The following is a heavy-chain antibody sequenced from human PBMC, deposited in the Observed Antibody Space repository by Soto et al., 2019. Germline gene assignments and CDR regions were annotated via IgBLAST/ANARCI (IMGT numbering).Heavy chain of an antibody. CDR2: INSDGSST. V-gene: IGHV3-74*01. Sequence: GGSLRLSCAASGFTFSNYWMFWVCQIPGKGLVWVSRINSDGSSTNYADSVKGRFTISKDNAKNTLYLQMNSLRAEDTAVYYCARVGYCSNGVCYRGNYYFYGMDVWGQGTTVTVSS. D-gene: IGHD2-8*01. CDR3: ARVGYCSNGVCYRGNYYFYGMDV. CDR1: GFTFSNYW. J-gene: IGHJ6*02.